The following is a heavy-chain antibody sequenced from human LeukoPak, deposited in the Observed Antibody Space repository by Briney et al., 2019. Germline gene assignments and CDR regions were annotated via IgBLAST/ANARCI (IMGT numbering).Heavy chain of an antibody. D-gene: IGHD6-19*01. V-gene: IGHV3-7*03. CDR2: IKQDGSEK. CDR1: GFTFSSYW. J-gene: IGHJ4*02. Sequence: PGGSLRLSCAASGFTFSSYWMSWVRQAPGKGLEWVANIKQDGSEKYYVDSVKGRFTISRDNAKNSLYLQMNSLRAEDTAVYYCARDRSVAGTVVDYFGYWGQGTLVTVSS. CDR3: ARDRSVAGTVVDYFGY.